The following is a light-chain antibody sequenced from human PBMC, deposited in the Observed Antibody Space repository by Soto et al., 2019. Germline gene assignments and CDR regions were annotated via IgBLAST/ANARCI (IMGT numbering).Light chain of an antibody. CDR3: SSYAGSDAYVV. CDR2: EVS. J-gene: IGLJ2*01. CDR1: SSDIGGYNY. Sequence: QSALTQPPSASGSPGQSVTISCTGTSSDIGGYNYVSWYQQRPGKAPKLMIYEVSKRPSGVPDRFSGSKSGNTASLTVSGLQAEDEADYYCSSYAGSDAYVVIGGGTKLTVL. V-gene: IGLV2-8*01.